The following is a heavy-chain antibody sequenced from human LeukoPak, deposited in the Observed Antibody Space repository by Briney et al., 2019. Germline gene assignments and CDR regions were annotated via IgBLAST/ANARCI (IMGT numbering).Heavy chain of an antibody. Sequence: SETLSLTCTVSGEAISSYDWNWIRQPAGKGLEWIGRIYTSGSTSYNSSLKSRVTMSVDTSKNQFSLKLSSLSSTLPDVYYCARDAGGYNYGYSLDYWGQGTLVSVSS. CDR2: IYTSGST. V-gene: IGHV4-4*07. CDR1: GEAISSYD. D-gene: IGHD5-18*01. J-gene: IGHJ4*02. CDR3: ARDAGGYNYGYSLDY.